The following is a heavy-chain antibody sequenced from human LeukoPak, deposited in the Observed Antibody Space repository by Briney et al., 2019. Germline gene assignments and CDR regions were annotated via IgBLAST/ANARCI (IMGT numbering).Heavy chain of an antibody. Sequence: GGSLRVSCAASGFTFISYGMHWVRQALGKGLEWVAVISYDGSNKYYADSVKGRFTISRDNSKNTLYLQMNSLRAEDTAVYYCAKEIVVVVAATDNAFDYWGQGTLVTVSS. D-gene: IGHD2-15*01. J-gene: IGHJ4*02. V-gene: IGHV3-30*18. CDR1: GFTFISYG. CDR2: ISYDGSNK. CDR3: AKEIVVVVAATDNAFDY.